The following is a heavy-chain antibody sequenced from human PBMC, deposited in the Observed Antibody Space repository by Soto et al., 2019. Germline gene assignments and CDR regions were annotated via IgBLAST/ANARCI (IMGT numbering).Heavy chain of an antibody. D-gene: IGHD3-22*01. CDR3: AKGESSVSARDFDP. J-gene: IGHJ5*02. CDR2: ITSSGAA. Sequence: DVQLLESGGDLAQPGGSLRLSCEASGFTFNNYAIAWVRQAPGKGLEWVSGITSSGAAYYADSVKGRFTISRDNSKNTLYLQMNSLRAEDTAVYYCAKGESSVSARDFDPWGQGTLVTGSS. V-gene: IGHV3-23*01. CDR1: GFTFNNYA.